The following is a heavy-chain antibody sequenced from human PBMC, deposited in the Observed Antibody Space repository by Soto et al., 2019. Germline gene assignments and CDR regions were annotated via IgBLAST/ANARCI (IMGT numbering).Heavy chain of an antibody. D-gene: IGHD3-9*01. CDR2: ISAYNGNT. CDR3: ARDGPDYDILTGYWNFDL. J-gene: IGHJ2*01. CDR1: GYTFITNY. V-gene: IGHV1-18*01. Sequence: ASVKVSCKASGYTFITNYISWVRQSPVQGLEWMGWISAYNGNTNYAQKLQGRVTMTTDTSTSTAYMELRSLRSDDTAVYYCARDGPDYDILTGYWNFDLWGRGTLVTVSS.